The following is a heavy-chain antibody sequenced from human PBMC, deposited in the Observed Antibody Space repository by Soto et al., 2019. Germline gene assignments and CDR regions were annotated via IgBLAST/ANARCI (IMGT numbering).Heavy chain of an antibody. D-gene: IGHD5-12*01. V-gene: IGHV1-3*01. CDR3: ARAGLRSGYLLS. J-gene: IGHJ4*02. Sequence: GASVKVSCKASGYTFTSYAMHWVRQAPGQRLEWMGWINAGNGNTKYSQKFQGRVTITRDTSASTAYMELSSLRSEDTAVYYCARAGLRSGYLLSWGQGTLVTVSS. CDR2: INAGNGNT. CDR1: GYTFTSYA.